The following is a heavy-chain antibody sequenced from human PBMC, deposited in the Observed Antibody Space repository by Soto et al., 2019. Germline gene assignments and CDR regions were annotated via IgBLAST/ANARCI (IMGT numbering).Heavy chain of an antibody. V-gene: IGHV4-4*02. J-gene: IGHJ4*02. CDR3: ASRWGEGRVDY. D-gene: IGHD3-10*01. CDR1: GGSISSSNW. CDR2: IYHSGNT. Sequence: QVQLQESGPGLVKPSGTLSLTCAVSGGSISSSNWWSWVRQPPGKGLEWIGEIYHSGNTNYNPSRKSRVTMAVDKSRNQFSLKLSSVAAADTAVYYCASRWGEGRVDYWGQGTLVTVSS.